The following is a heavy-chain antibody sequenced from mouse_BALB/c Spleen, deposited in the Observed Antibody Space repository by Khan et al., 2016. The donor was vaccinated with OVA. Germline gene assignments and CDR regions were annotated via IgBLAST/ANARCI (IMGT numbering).Heavy chain of an antibody. CDR3: ARAFYNGAWFAY. CDR2: IWAGGST. V-gene: IGHV2-9*02. Sequence: QVQLQQSGPGLVAPSQTLSITCTVSGFSLSNYGVHWVRQPPGKGLEWLGVIWAGGSTNHNSALMSRLSISKDDSKSQVFLKMNSLQTDATAMYYCARAFYNGAWFAYWGQGTLVTVSA. J-gene: IGHJ3*01. CDR1: GFSLSNYG. D-gene: IGHD1-3*01.